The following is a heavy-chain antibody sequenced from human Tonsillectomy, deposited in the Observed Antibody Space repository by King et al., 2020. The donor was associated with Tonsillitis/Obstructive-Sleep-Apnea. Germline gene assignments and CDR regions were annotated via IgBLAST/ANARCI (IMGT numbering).Heavy chain of an antibody. V-gene: IGHV5-51*03. CDR3: ARAQNSMYFDYFDY. J-gene: IGHJ4*02. CDR2: IYPGDSDT. CDR1: GYSFTSYW. D-gene: IGHD2-8*01. Sequence: QLVQSVAEVKKPGESLKISCKGSGYSFTSYWIGWVRQRPGKGLGWMGIIYPGDSDTRYSPSFQGQVTISAAKSISTAYLQWRSLKASDTALYYCARAQNSMYFDYFDYGGQGTLVTV.